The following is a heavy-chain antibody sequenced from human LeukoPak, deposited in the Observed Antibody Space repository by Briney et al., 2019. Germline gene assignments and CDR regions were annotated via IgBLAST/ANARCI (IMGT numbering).Heavy chain of an antibody. Sequence: RSLRLSCAASGFTFDDYAMHWVRQAPGKGLEWVSGISWNSGSIGYADSVKGRFTISRDNAKNSLYLQMNSLRAEDTALYYCAKAGSGNYYDSSGYYPFDYWGQGTLVTVSS. CDR3: AKAGSGNYYDSSGYYPFDY. J-gene: IGHJ4*02. CDR2: ISWNSGSI. CDR1: GFTFDDYA. D-gene: IGHD3-22*01. V-gene: IGHV3-9*01.